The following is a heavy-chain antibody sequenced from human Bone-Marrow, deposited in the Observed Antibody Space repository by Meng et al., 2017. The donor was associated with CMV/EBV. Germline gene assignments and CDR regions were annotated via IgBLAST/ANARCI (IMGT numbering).Heavy chain of an antibody. D-gene: IGHD6-6*01. Sequence: SETLSLTCTVSGGSISSYYWSWIRQPPGKRLEWIGYIYYTAITNYNSTLKGRVTISVDTSKNQFSLKLTSVTAADTAGYYCTSSPRSSSSPFDYWGQGTLVTVSS. CDR2: IYYTAIT. CDR3: TSSPRSSSSPFDY. J-gene: IGHJ4*02. CDR1: GGSISSYY. V-gene: IGHV4-59*01.